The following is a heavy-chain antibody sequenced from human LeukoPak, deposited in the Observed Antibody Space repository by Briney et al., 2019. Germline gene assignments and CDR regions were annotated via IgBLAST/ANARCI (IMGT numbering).Heavy chain of an antibody. V-gene: IGHV3-11*01. CDR3: ARDVYYDILTGYYLEAHFFDY. Sequence: GGSLRLSCAASGFTFSDYYMSWIRQAPGKGLEWVSYISSSGSTIYYADSVKGRFTISRDNAKNSLYLQMNSLRAEDTAVYYCARDVYYDILTGYYLEAHFFDYWGQGTLVTVSP. CDR1: GFTFSDYY. CDR2: ISSSGSTI. J-gene: IGHJ4*02. D-gene: IGHD3-9*01.